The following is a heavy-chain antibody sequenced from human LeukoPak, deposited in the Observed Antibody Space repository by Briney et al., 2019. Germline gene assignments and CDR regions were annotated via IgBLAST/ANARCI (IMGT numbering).Heavy chain of an antibody. CDR1: GFSFSNYA. V-gene: IGHV3-23*01. CDR2: ISDSGSNT. J-gene: IGHJ4*02. Sequence: PGGSLRLSCVASGFSFSNYAMSWVRQTPGKGLEWVSVISDSGSNTYYADSVKGRFTISRDNSKNTLYLQINGLRAEDTALYHCAKERSLNGGYSDGYFDHWGQGTLVAVSS. CDR3: AKERSLNGGYSDGYFDH. D-gene: IGHD4-23*01.